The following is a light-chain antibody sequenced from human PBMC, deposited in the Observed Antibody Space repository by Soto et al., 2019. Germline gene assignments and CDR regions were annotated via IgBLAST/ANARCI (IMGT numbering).Light chain of an antibody. CDR2: EVS. J-gene: IGLJ2*01. Sequence: QSALTQPASVSRSPGQSITISCTGTSSDVGDYKYVSWYQQHPGKAPKLIIYEVSNRPSGISNRFSGSKSGNTASLTISGLQAEDEADYYCNSCTDTTSLIFGGGTKVTVL. CDR1: SSDVGDYKY. V-gene: IGLV2-14*01. CDR3: NSCTDTTSLI.